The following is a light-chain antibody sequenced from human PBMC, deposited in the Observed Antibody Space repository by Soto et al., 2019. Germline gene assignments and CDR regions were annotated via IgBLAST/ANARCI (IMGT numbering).Light chain of an antibody. CDR1: QSVRTS. Sequence: EVVLTQCPATVSLSPGERATLSCRASQSVRTSLAWYQQKPGQAPRLLIYGASNRATGVPDRFSGSGYGTDFTLTISGLEPEDFAVYFCQQRSNWPPITFGQGTRLEIK. CDR3: QQRSNWPPIT. CDR2: GAS. J-gene: IGKJ5*01. V-gene: IGKV3-11*01.